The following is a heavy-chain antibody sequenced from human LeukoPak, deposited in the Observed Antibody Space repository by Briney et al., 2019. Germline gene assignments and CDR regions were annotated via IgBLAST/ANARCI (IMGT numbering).Heavy chain of an antibody. CDR2: ISGSGGST. J-gene: IGHJ4*02. D-gene: IGHD3-10*01. Sequence: GGSLRLSCAASGFTFSSYAMSWVRQAPGKGLEWVSAISGSGGSTYYADSVKGRFTISRDNSKNTLYLQMNSLRAEDTAVYYCVKVVSGWFGESYFDYWGQGTLVTVSS. CDR3: VKVVSGWFGESYFDY. V-gene: IGHV3-23*01. CDR1: GFTFSSYA.